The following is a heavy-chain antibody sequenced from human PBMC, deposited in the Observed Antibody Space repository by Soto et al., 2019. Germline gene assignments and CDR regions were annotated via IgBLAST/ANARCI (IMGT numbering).Heavy chain of an antibody. CDR1: GFSFRDYY. CDR3: ARGGFLDLSALED. J-gene: IGHJ4*02. D-gene: IGHD3-3*01. CDR2: ISSGGDTT. Sequence: LXLSFAASGFSFRDYYMSWIRQAPGKGLEWGSYISSGGDTTYYADSVKGRFTISRDNAKNSLSLQMNSLRAEDTAVYYCARGGFLDLSALEDWGQGTL. V-gene: IGHV3-11*01.